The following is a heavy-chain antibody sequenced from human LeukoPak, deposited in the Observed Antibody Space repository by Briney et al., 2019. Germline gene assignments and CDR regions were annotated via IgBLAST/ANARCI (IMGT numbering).Heavy chain of an antibody. J-gene: IGHJ4*02. CDR2: ISGSGGST. CDR3: AKDLNLRGYCDY. D-gene: IGHD1-14*01. V-gene: IGHV3-23*01. CDR1: GFTFCNYG. Sequence: GGSLRLSCAASGFTFCNYGMNWVRQAPGKGLEWVSAISGSGGSTYYADSVKGRFTISRDNSKNTLYLQMNSLRAEDTAVYYCAKDLNLRGYCDYWGQGTLVTVSS.